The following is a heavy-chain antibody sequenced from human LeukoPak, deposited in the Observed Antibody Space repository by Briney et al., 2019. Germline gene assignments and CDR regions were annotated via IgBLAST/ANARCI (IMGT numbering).Heavy chain of an antibody. Sequence: SETLSLTCTVSGGSISSYYWSWIRQPPGKGLEWIGYIYYSGSTNYNPSLKSRVTISVDTSKNQFSLKLSSATAADTAVYYCARDEKVYYYDSSGYQAGFDPWGQGTLVTVSS. J-gene: IGHJ5*02. D-gene: IGHD3-22*01. CDR3: ARDEKVYYYDSSGYQAGFDP. CDR2: IYYSGST. CDR1: GGSISSYY. V-gene: IGHV4-59*01.